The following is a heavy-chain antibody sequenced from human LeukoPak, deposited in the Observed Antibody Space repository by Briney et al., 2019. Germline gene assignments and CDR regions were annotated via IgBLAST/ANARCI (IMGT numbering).Heavy chain of an antibody. D-gene: IGHD6-19*01. CDR2: IYYSGGT. CDR3: ARGSGWYYH. V-gene: IGHV4-59*01. CDR1: GDSISGYY. J-gene: IGHJ5*02. Sequence: SETLSLTCTVSGDSISGYYWSWVRQPPGKGLEWIGYIYYSGGTSYNPSLKSRVTISVDTSKNQCSLKLSSVTAADTAVYYCARGSGWYYHWGQGTLVTVSS.